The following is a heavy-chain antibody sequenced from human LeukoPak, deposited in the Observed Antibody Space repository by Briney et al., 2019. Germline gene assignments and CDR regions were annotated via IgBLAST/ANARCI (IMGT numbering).Heavy chain of an antibody. CDR1: GFPFSSFG. V-gene: IGHV3-30*18. J-gene: IGHJ4*02. D-gene: IGHD4-17*01. CDR3: AKDSRVTMSNYYFDY. CDR2: ISYDGSNK. Sequence: GSLRLSCAASGFPFSSFGLHWVRQAPGKGLEWVAVISYDGSNKYYADSVKGRFTTSRDNSKNTLYLQMNSLRAEDTAVYYCAKDSRVTMSNYYFDYWGQGTLVTVSS.